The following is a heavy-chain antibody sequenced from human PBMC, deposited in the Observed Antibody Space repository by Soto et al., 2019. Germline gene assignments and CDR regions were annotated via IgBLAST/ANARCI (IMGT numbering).Heavy chain of an antibody. Sequence: GESLKISCKGSAYNFPNYWIAWVRQMPGKGLEWMGQIDPSDSYSFYSPSFQGHVTISADKSMNTAYLQWSSLKASDTAVYYCASLFLGIPRHHYYGMHVWGQGTTVTVAS. V-gene: IGHV5-10-1*01. CDR1: AYNFPNYW. CDR3: ASLFLGIPRHHYYGMHV. CDR2: IDPSDSYS. J-gene: IGHJ6*02. D-gene: IGHD3-16*01.